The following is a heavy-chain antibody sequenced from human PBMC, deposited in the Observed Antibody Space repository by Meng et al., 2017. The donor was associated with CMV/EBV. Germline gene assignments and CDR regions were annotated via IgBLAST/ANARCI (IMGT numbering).Heavy chain of an antibody. D-gene: IGHD3-10*01. CDR1: GYTFTSYG. CDR3: ARNYYGSGSWFDP. J-gene: IGHJ5*02. CDR2: ISAYNGNT. V-gene: IGHV1-18*01. Sequence: QFPVWQAGAAGKKPWSSVTVSCTASGYTFTSYGISWVRQAPGQGLEWRGWISAYNGNTNYAQKLQGRVTMTTDTSTSTAYMELRSLRSDDTAVYYCARNYYGSGSWFDPWGQGTLVTVSS.